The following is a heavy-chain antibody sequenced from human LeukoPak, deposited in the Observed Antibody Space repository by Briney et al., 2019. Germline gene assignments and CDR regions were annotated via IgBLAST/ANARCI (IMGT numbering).Heavy chain of an antibody. J-gene: IGHJ4*02. Sequence: PGGSLRLSCAASGFTFSSYSMNWVRQAPGKGLEWVSSISSSSSYIYYADSVKGRFTISRDNAKNSLYLQMNSLRAEDTAVYYCASGEASGWYFSEAGYWGQGTLVTVSS. CDR3: ASGEASGWYFSEAGY. V-gene: IGHV3-21*01. CDR1: GFTFSSYS. D-gene: IGHD6-19*01. CDR2: ISSSSSYI.